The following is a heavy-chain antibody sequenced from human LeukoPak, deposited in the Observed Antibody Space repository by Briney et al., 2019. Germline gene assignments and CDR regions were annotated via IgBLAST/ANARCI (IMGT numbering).Heavy chain of an antibody. V-gene: IGHV5-51*01. CDR3: ARVSGYSYGPFDL. CDR1: GYSFTSYW. Sequence: PGESLKISCKGSGYSFTSYWIGWVRQMPGKGLEWMGIIYPGDSDTGYSPSFQGQVTISADKSISTAYLQWSSLKTSDTAMYYCARVSGYSYGPFDLWGQGTLVTVSS. J-gene: IGHJ4*02. CDR2: IYPGDSDT. D-gene: IGHD5-18*01.